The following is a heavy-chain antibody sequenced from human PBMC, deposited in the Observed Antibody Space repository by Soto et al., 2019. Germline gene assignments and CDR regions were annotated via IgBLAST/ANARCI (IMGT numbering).Heavy chain of an antibody. J-gene: IGHJ4*02. D-gene: IGHD3-3*01. Sequence: PGGSLRLSCSASGFTFTSYAMSWVRQAPGKGLEWVSGISGSGGDTKSADSVKGRFTISRDNFKNMLYLQMNSLRAEDTAVYYCPKNDFCTLYNTGLDSWGQGTLVTVSS. CDR1: GFTFTSYA. V-gene: IGHV3-23*01. CDR2: ISGSGGDT. CDR3: PKNDFCTLYNTGLDS.